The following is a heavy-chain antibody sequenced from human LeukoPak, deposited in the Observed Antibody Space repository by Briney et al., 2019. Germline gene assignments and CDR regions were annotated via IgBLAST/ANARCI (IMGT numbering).Heavy chain of an antibody. J-gene: IGHJ4*02. V-gene: IGHV3-30*03. D-gene: IGHD4-17*01. CDR3: ARGLSVTDS. Sequence: GRSLRLSCAASGFSFSSSGMNWVRQAPGKGLEWVAVISYDGTNKDYADSVKGRFTISRDNSKNTLYLQMNSLRAEDTAVYYCARGLSVTDSWGQGTLVTVSS. CDR1: GFSFSSSG. CDR2: ISYDGTNK.